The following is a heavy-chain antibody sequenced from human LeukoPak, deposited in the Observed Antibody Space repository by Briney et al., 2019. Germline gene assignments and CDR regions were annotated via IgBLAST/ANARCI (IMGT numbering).Heavy chain of an antibody. D-gene: IGHD4-23*01. J-gene: IGHJ4*02. CDR2: ISYDGSNK. Sequence: GGSLRLSCAASGFTFSSYAMHWVRQAPGKGLEWVAVISYDGSNKYYADSVKGRFTISRDNSKNTLYLQMNSLRAEDTAVYYCARVGYGGNSEFDYWGQGTLVTVSS. V-gene: IGHV3-30*04. CDR1: GFTFSSYA. CDR3: ARVGYGGNSEFDY.